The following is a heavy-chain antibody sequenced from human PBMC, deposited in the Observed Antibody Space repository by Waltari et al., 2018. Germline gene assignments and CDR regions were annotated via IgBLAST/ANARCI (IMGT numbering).Heavy chain of an antibody. D-gene: IGHD6-19*01. CDR2: IRRQPYNYAT. V-gene: IGHV3-73*01. Sequence: EVQVVESGGGLVQPGGSLKLSCAPSGFSFSGSTIHWVRQTSGKGLEWVGRIRRQPYNYATAYSASVKGRFTISRDDSKNTAYLQMNNLMTEDTAVYYCSGGEVTGTDFWGQGTLDTVSS. CDR1: GFSFSGST. J-gene: IGHJ4*02. CDR3: SGGEVTGTDF.